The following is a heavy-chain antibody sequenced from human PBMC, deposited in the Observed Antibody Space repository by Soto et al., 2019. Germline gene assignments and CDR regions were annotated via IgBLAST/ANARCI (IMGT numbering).Heavy chain of an antibody. CDR2: INAGNGKT. V-gene: IGHV1-3*01. J-gene: IGHJ6*02. D-gene: IGHD2-21*02. Sequence: GASVKVSCKASGYTCTSYAMHWVRQAPGQRLEWMGWINAGNGKTKYSQKFQGRVIITRDTSASTAYMELSSLRSEDTAVYYCARVPSGEVVTASQYYGMDVWGQGTTVTVSS. CDR1: GYTCTSYA. CDR3: ARVPSGEVVTASQYYGMDV.